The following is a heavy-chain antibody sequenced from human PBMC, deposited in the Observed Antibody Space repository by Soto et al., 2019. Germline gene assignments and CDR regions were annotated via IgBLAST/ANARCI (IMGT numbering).Heavy chain of an antibody. D-gene: IGHD1-7*01. CDR2: ISSSSSYI. Sequence: GSLRLSCAASGFTFSSYSMNWVRQAPGKGLEWVSSISSSSSYIYYADSVKGRFTISRDNAKNSLYLQINSLRAEDTAVYYCARDMELSYYYYGMDVWGQGTTVTVSS. J-gene: IGHJ6*02. CDR1: GFTFSSYS. CDR3: ARDMELSYYYYGMDV. V-gene: IGHV3-21*01.